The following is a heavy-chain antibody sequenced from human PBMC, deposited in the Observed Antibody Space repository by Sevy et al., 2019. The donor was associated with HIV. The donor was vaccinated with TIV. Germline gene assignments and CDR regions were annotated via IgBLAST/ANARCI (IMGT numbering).Heavy chain of an antibody. V-gene: IGHV3-30*04. D-gene: IGHD3-16*01. CDR2: ISYHGRNE. CDR1: GFTFNSYD. CDR3: ASDGPDVGSGFWGIFDY. J-gene: IGHJ4*02. Sequence: GGSLRLSCAASGFTFNSYDVHWVRQAPGKGLEWVAVISYHGRNEHYADSVKGRFTISKDNSKNTLYLQMNRLRPEDTAVYYCASDGPDVGSGFWGIFDYWGQGTLVTVSS.